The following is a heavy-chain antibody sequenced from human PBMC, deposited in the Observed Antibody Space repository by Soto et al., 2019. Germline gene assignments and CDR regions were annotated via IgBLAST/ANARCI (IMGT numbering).Heavy chain of an antibody. J-gene: IGHJ4*02. CDR2: ITAFNGNK. CDR1: GYTFTDYG. V-gene: IGHV1-18*01. CDR3: ARISQSDFWSGYYYFFDY. Sequence: QVPLVQSGAEVEKPGASVKVSCKASGYTFTDYGISWVRQAPGQGLQWMGWITAFNGNKKYAQQFQGRVTMTTDTSTSTAYMELRSLESDDTAVYYCARISQSDFWSGYYYFFDYWGQGTLVTVSS. D-gene: IGHD3-3*01.